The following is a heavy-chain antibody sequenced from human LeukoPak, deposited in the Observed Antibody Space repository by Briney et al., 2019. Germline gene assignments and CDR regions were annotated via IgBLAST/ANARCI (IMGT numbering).Heavy chain of an antibody. CDR3: ARRIGRHSTPPFDP. CDR1: GGSISSSSHY. D-gene: IGHD4-23*01. V-gene: IGHV4-39*01. Sequence: PSETLSLTCSVSGGSISSSSHYWDWIRQPPGEGLEWIGSIYYSGSTYYNPSLKSRVTISVDTSKNQFSLKLSSVTAADTAVYYCARRIGRHSTPPFDPWGQGTLVTVSS. CDR2: IYYSGST. J-gene: IGHJ5*02.